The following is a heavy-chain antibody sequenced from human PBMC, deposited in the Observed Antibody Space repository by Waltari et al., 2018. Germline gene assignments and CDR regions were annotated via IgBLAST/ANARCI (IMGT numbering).Heavy chain of an antibody. Sequence: QVQLVQSGAEVKKPLASVKVSWKASGYTFTRYDINWVRQATGQGIEWMGWMNPNSGNTGYAKKFQGRITMTRNTSISTAHMELSGLTSEDTAVYYCARGIASAGRPAGHYYYYMDVWGKGTTVTVSS. D-gene: IGHD6-13*01. V-gene: IGHV1-8*01. J-gene: IGHJ6*03. CDR3: ARGIASAGRPAGHYYYYMDV. CDR2: MNPNSGNT. CDR1: GYTFTRYD.